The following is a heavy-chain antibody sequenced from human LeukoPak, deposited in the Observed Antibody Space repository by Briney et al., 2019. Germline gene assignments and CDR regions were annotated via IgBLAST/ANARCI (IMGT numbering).Heavy chain of an antibody. CDR3: ARVFIVVVPAATDY. D-gene: IGHD2-2*01. CDR1: GFTFSDYY. V-gene: IGHV3-11*04. CDR2: ISSSGSTI. J-gene: IGHJ4*02. Sequence: GGSLRLSCAASGFTFSDYYMSWIRQAPGKGLEWVSYISSSGSTIYYADSAKGRFTISRDNAKNSLYLQMNSLRAEDTAVYYCARVFIVVVPAATDYWGQGTLVTVSS.